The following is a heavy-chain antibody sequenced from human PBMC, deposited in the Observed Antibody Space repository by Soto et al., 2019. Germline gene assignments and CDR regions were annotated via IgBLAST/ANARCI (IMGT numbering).Heavy chain of an antibody. CDR1: GGTFSSYA. D-gene: IGHD2-2*01. CDR2: IIPISDTT. Sequence: QVQLVQSGAEVKKPGSSVKVSCKASGGTFSSYAISWVRQAPVQGLEWMGGIIPISDTTNYAQKFQGRVTITEDESTSNAYMELSSLRSEDTAVYYCARSQGSSTSLEIYYYYYYGMDVWGQGTTVTVSS. CDR3: ARSQGSSTSLEIYYYYYYGMDV. J-gene: IGHJ6*02. V-gene: IGHV1-69*01.